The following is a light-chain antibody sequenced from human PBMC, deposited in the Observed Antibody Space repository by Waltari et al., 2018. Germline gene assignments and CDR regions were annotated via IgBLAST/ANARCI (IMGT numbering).Light chain of an antibody. J-gene: IGLJ1*01. CDR2: DVS. V-gene: IGLV2-14*03. Sequence: QSALTQPASVSGSPGQSITLSCTGTSSDVGGYNYVSWYQQHPGKAPKLMIYDVSNRPSGVSNRFSGSKSGNTASLTISGLQAEDEADYYCSPYTSSNTLGFGTGTKVTVL. CDR3: SPYTSSNTLG. CDR1: SSDVGGYNY.